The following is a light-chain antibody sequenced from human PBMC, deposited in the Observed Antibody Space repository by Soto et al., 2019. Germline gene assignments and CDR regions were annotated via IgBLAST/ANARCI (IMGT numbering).Light chain of an antibody. CDR2: EVS. Sequence: QSALPQPPSASGSPGQSVTISCTGTSSDVGGYNYVSWYQQHPGKAPKLMISEVSKRPSGVPDRFSGSKSGNTASLTVSGLQDEDEADYYCSSFAGNNTLVFGGGTTLTVL. CDR1: SSDVGGYNY. V-gene: IGLV2-8*01. J-gene: IGLJ2*01. CDR3: SSFAGNNTLV.